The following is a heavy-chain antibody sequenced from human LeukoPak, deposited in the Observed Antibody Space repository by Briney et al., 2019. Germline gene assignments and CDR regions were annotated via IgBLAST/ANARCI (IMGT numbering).Heavy chain of an antibody. D-gene: IGHD3-10*01. CDR2: INPDGSEK. CDR1: GLTLSGDY. CDR3: ARGGERLWFGDPPPRYFDY. Sequence: GGSLRLSCAASGLTLSGDYMSWVRQTPGKGLEWVASINPDGSEKYYVDSLKGRFTMSRDNAKNSLYLQMSSLTGEDTAVYYCARGGERLWFGDPPPRYFDYWGQGTLVTVSS. J-gene: IGHJ4*02. V-gene: IGHV3-7*01.